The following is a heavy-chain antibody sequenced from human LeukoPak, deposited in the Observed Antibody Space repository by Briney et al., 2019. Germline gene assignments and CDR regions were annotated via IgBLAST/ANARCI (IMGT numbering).Heavy chain of an antibody. Sequence: GGSLRLSCAASGFTFSSYGMHWVRQAPGKGLEWVAFIRYDGSNKYYADSVKGRFTISRDNSKNTLYLQMNSLRAEDTAVYYCAKAMVTFGGVTSPRSYYYGMDVWGQGTTVTVSS. J-gene: IGHJ6*02. CDR2: IRYDGSNK. D-gene: IGHD3-16*01. V-gene: IGHV3-30*02. CDR3: AKAMVTFGGVTSPRSYYYGMDV. CDR1: GFTFSSYG.